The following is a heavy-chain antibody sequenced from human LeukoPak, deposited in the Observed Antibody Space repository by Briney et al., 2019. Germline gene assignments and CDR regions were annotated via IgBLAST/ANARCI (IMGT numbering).Heavy chain of an antibody. CDR3: AKDAEPTVTNYFDY. Sequence: PGGSLRLSCAASGFTSSSYVMSWVRQAPGKGLEWVSGISGSGGSTYYADSLKGRFTISRDNSKNTLYLQMNSLRAEDTAVYYCAKDAEPTVTNYFDYWGQGTLVTVSS. CDR1: GFTSSSYV. D-gene: IGHD4-17*01. V-gene: IGHV3-23*01. J-gene: IGHJ4*02. CDR2: ISGSGGST.